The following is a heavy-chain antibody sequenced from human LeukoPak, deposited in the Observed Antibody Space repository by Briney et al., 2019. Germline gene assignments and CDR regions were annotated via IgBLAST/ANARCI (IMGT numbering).Heavy chain of an antibody. Sequence: GGSLRLSCAASGFAFSTYGMNWVRQAPGKGLEWVAVIWYDGSNKYYADSVKGRFTISRDNSKNTLFLQMNSLRAEDTAVYYCARDPDDYGDYSYFDYWGQGTLVTVSS. CDR1: GFAFSTYG. J-gene: IGHJ4*02. CDR3: ARDPDDYGDYSYFDY. V-gene: IGHV3-33*08. D-gene: IGHD4-17*01. CDR2: IWYDGSNK.